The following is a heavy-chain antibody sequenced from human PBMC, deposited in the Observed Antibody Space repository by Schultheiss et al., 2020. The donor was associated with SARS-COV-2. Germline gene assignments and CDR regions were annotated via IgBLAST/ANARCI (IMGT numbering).Heavy chain of an antibody. CDR1: GGSISSSSYY. J-gene: IGHJ4*02. Sequence: SETLSLTCTVSGGSISSSSYYWGWIRQPPGKGLEWIGRIYTSGSTNYNPSLKSRVTMSVDTSKNQFSLKLSSVTAADTAVYYCARATVEMATTRDYYFDYWGQGTLVTVSS. CDR3: ARATVEMATTRDYYFDY. D-gene: IGHD5-24*01. CDR2: IYTSGST. V-gene: IGHV4-61*05.